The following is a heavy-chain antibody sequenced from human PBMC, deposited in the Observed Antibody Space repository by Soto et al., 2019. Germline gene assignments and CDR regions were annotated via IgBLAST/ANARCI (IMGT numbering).Heavy chain of an antibody. Sequence: GGSLRLSCAASGFTFSSYGMHWVRQAPGKGLEWVAVIWYDGSNKYYADSVKGRFTISRDNSKNTLYLQMNSLRAEDTAVYYCARDRAPFASPNWFDPWGQGTLVTVSS. J-gene: IGHJ5*02. V-gene: IGHV3-33*01. CDR3: ARDRAPFASPNWFDP. D-gene: IGHD3-10*01. CDR1: GFTFSSYG. CDR2: IWYDGSNK.